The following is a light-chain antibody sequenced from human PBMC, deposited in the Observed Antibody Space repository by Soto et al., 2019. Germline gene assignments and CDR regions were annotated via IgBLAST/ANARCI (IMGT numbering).Light chain of an antibody. CDR1: QDIGTD. Sequence: IQMTPSPSSLSASGADRVTITCRATQDIGTDLGWYQQKPGKAPKRLIYAASSLQSGVPSRFSGSGSGTEFTLTISSLQPEDFATYYCLQHYDYPWTFGQGTKVDIK. CDR3: LQHYDYPWT. J-gene: IGKJ1*01. V-gene: IGKV1-17*01. CDR2: AAS.